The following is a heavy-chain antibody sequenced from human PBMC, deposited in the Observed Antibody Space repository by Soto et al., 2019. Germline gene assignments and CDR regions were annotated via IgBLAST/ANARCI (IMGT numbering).Heavy chain of an antibody. J-gene: IGHJ4*02. CDR2: IKSKTDGGTT. Sequence: GGSLRLSCAASGFTFSNAWMNWVRQAPGKGLEWVGRIKSKTDGGTTDYAAPVKGRFTISRDDSKNTLYLQMNSLKTEDTAVYYCTTDSTHYYDSSGSPPGDYWGQGTLVTVSS. CDR3: TTDSTHYYDSSGSPPGDY. V-gene: IGHV3-15*07. D-gene: IGHD3-22*01. CDR1: GFTFSNAW.